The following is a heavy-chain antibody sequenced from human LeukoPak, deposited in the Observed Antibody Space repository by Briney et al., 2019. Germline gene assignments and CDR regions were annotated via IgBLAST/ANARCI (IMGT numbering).Heavy chain of an antibody. CDR1: GFTFNNHA. D-gene: IGHD3-22*01. CDR3: ARSLWPQWFYGKDL. Sequence: GGSLRLSCAASGFTFNNHAMYWVRQTPGKGLEWVAAISYHGSAQYSADYVKGRFTISRDNSNNMVYLQMNSLRNEDTAIYYCARSLWPQWFYGKDLWGHGTTVTVSS. J-gene: IGHJ6*02. V-gene: IGHV3-30*04. CDR2: ISYHGSAQ.